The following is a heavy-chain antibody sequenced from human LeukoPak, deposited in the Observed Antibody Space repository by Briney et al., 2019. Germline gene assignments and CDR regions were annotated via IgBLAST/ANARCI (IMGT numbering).Heavy chain of an antibody. CDR1: GFTVSSNY. J-gene: IGHJ4*02. CDR2: IYSGGST. V-gene: IGHV3-53*01. D-gene: IGHD3-22*01. Sequence: GGSLRLSCAASGFTVSSNYMSWVRQAPGKGLEWVSVIYSGGSTYYADSVKGRFTISRDNSKNTLYLQMNSLRAEDTAVYYCASAGHYYDSSGYTPPRSFDYWGQGTLVTVSS. CDR3: ASAGHYYDSSGYTPPRSFDY.